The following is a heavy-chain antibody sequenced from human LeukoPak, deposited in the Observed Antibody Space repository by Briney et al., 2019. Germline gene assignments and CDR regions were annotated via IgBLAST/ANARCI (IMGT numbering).Heavy chain of an antibody. CDR2: TYYGGST. V-gene: IGHV4-39*02. Sequence: PSETLSLTCTVSGGSISRSSYYWGWIRQPPGKGLEWIGSTYYGGSTYYSPSLKSRVTISVDTSKTHFSLRLSSVTAADTAMYYCARGSRSGSYYNPWVQGTLVTVSS. J-gene: IGHJ5*02. CDR1: GGSISRSSYY. D-gene: IGHD3-10*01. CDR3: ARGSRSGSYYNP.